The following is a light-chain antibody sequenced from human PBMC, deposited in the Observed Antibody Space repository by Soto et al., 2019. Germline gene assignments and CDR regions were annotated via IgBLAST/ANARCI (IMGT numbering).Light chain of an antibody. Sequence: SVLTQPPSVTGAPGEKVTISCTGSSSNIGAGYDVNWYHQLPVTAPKLLIHGNSNRPSGVPDRFSGSKSGTSASLAINGLQDEDEADYFCRSYDSSRSGYVYARGTTVTV. V-gene: IGLV1-40*01. CDR3: RSYDSSRSGYV. CDR1: SSNIGAGYD. J-gene: IGLJ1*01. CDR2: GNS.